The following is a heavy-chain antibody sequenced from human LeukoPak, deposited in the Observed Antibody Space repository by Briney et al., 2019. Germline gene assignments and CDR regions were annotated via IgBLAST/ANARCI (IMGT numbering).Heavy chain of an antibody. CDR2: IYTSGST. CDR3: ARLIPTSLSSGYYFSPNYFDY. V-gene: IGHV4-4*07. J-gene: IGHJ4*02. D-gene: IGHD3-22*01. Sequence: SETLSLTCTVSGVSISSYSWSWIRQPAGKGLEWIGRIYTSGSTNYNPSLKSRVTMSVDTSKNQFSLKLSSVTAADTAVYYCARLIPTSLSSGYYFSPNYFDYWGQGTLVTVSS. CDR1: GVSISSYS.